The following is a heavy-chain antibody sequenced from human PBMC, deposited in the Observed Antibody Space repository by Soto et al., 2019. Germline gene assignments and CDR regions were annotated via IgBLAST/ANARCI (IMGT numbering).Heavy chain of an antibody. J-gene: IGHJ4*02. CDR3: AKEQIKSGSYYYFVY. D-gene: IGHD1-26*01. Sequence: EVQLVESGGGLVQPGRSLRLSCAASGFTFDDYGMHWVRQAPGKGQEWVSGICWNSGSIGYADSVKGRFSISGDNAKNSLYLQRKSMGAEDTALYYCAKEQIKSGSYYYFVYWGQGTLVTVSS. CDR2: ICWNSGSI. V-gene: IGHV3-9*01. CDR1: GFTFDDYG.